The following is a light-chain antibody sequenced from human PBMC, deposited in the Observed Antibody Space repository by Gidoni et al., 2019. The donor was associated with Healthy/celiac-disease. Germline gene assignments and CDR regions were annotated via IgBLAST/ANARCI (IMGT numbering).Light chain of an antibody. Sequence: QSALTQPRSVSGSPGQSVTISCTGTSSDVGGYNYVSCYQQHPGKAPKLMIYDVSKRPSGFPDRFSGSKSGNTASLTISGLQAEDEADYYCCSYAGSYTFVFGTGTKVTVL. J-gene: IGLJ1*01. CDR3: CSYAGSYTFV. CDR1: SSDVGGYNY. V-gene: IGLV2-11*01. CDR2: DVS.